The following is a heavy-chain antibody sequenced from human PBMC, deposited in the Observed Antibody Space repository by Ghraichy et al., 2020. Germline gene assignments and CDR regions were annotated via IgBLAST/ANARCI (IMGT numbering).Heavy chain of an antibody. J-gene: IGHJ1*01. D-gene: IGHD3-16*02. Sequence: ASVKVSCKASGYTFTGYYMHWVRQAPGQGLEWMGWINPNSGGTNYAQKFQGRVTMTRDTSISTAYMELSRLRSDDTAVHYCARGPSDGAIGSVQHWGQGTLVTVSS. CDR1: GYTFTGYY. CDR2: INPNSGGT. V-gene: IGHV1-2*02. CDR3: ARGPSDGAIGSVQH.